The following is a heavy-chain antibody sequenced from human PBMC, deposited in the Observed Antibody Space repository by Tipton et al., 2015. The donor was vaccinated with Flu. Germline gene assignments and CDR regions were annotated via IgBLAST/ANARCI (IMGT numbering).Heavy chain of an antibody. Sequence: QLVQSGAEVKKPGESLKISCKGSGYTSTTYWIGWVRQMPGKGLEWMGIIYPDDSDTRYSPSFQGQVTISADKSTSTAHLQWRSLRASDTAMYYCARRDCSSGVCHTADYWGQGTLVTVSA. V-gene: IGHV5-51*01. CDR3: ARRDCSSGVCHTADY. J-gene: IGHJ4*02. D-gene: IGHD2-2*01. CDR2: IYPDDSDT. CDR1: GYTSTTYW.